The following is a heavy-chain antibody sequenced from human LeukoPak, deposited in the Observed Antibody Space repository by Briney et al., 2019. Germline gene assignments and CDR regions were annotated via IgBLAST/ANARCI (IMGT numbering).Heavy chain of an antibody. J-gene: IGHJ4*02. Sequence: GESLKTSCKGSGYSFTSYWIGWVRQMPGKGLEWMGIIYPGDSDTRYSPSFQGQVTISADKSISTAYPQWSSLKASDTAMYYCARHQAYYYDSSGYRYFDYWGQGTLVTVSS. CDR3: ARHQAYYYDSSGYRYFDY. CDR2: IYPGDSDT. D-gene: IGHD3-22*01. V-gene: IGHV5-51*01. CDR1: GYSFTSYW.